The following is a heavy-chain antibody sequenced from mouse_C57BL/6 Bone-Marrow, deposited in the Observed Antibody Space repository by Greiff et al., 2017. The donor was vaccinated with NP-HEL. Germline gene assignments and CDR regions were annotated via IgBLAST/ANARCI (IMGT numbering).Heavy chain of an antibody. V-gene: IGHV14-3*01. CDR1: GFTITNTY. Sequence: EVQLQQSVAELVRPGASVKLSCTASGFTITNTYMHWVKQRPEQGLEWIGRIDPASGNTKYAPKFKGKATITADTSSNTAYLQLSSLTSEDTAIYYCARWGNYVPSYAMDYWGQGTSVTVSS. CDR2: IDPASGNT. D-gene: IGHD2-1*01. CDR3: ARWGNYVPSYAMDY. J-gene: IGHJ4*01.